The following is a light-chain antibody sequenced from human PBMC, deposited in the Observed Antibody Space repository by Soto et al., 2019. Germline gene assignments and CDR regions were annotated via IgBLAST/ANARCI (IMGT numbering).Light chain of an antibody. CDR1: SSDVGAYNY. CDR3: SSFAASNTWV. V-gene: IGLV2-8*01. J-gene: IGLJ3*02. Sequence: QSALTQPPSASGAPGQSGPISCTGTSSDVGAYNYVSWYQQHAGKAPKLVIYEVTKRPSGVPDRFSGSKSANTASLTVSGLQAEDEADYYCSSFAASNTWVFGGGTKLTVL. CDR2: EVT.